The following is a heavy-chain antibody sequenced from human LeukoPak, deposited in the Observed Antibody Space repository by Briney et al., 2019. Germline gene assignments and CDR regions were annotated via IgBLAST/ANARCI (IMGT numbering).Heavy chain of an antibody. CDR2: ISGGGAGT. Sequence: GGSLRLSCAASGLSFSFYAMSWVRQAPGKGLEWVSSISGGGAGTYYADSVRGRFTISRDNSKNTLYLQMNSLRAEDTAIYYCATRGLRVVIVDYWGQGTLVTVSS. CDR1: GLSFSFYA. CDR3: ATRGLRVVIVDY. V-gene: IGHV3-23*01. J-gene: IGHJ4*02. D-gene: IGHD3-3*01.